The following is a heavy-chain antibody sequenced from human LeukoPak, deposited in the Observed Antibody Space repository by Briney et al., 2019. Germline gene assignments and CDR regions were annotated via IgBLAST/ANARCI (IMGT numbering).Heavy chain of an antibody. Sequence: GGSLRLSCAASGFTFSSYAMRWVRQAPGKGVEWVSGMSGRGGRKYYADSVKGRFTISRDNSKNTLYLQMNSLRAEDTAVYYCAKGAYDSSGYYYFDYWGQGTLVTVSS. D-gene: IGHD3-22*01. CDR3: AKGAYDSSGYYYFDY. CDR1: GFTFSSYA. V-gene: IGHV3-23*01. CDR2: MSGRGGRK. J-gene: IGHJ4*02.